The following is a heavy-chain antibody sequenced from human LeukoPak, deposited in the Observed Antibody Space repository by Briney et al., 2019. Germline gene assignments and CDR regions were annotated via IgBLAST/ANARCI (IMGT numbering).Heavy chain of an antibody. V-gene: IGHV3-7*01. CDR3: ARYYDPAVGDAFDI. Sequence: GGSLRLSCAASGFRFGSDWMTWVRQAPGKGQEWVANINPDGNEKYYVDSVKGRFTISRDNGKNSLYLQLNSLSAEDTAVYYCARYYDPAVGDAFDIWVQGTMVTVSS. J-gene: IGHJ3*02. CDR1: GFRFGSDW. D-gene: IGHD3-16*01. CDR2: INPDGNEK.